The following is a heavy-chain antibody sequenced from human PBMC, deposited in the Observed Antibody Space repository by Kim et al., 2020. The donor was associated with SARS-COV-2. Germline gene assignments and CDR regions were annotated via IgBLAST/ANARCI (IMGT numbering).Heavy chain of an antibody. CDR2: ISAYNGNT. D-gene: IGHD3-22*01. V-gene: IGHV1-18*01. CDR3: AREPRLLSTSQTIAAYMYYYDSSGYYVWDY. J-gene: IGHJ4*02. CDR1: GYTFTSYG. Sequence: ASVKVSCKASGYTFTSYGISWVRQAPGQGLEWMGWISAYNGNTNYAQKLQGRVTMTTDTSTSTAYMELRSLRSDDTAVYYCAREPRLLSTSQTIAAYMYYYDSSGYYVWDYWGQGTLVTVSS.